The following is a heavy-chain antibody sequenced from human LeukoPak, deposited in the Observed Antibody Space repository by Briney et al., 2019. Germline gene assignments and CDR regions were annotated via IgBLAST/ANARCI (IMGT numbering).Heavy chain of an antibody. CDR3: AREKYSSSWGGLYGMDV. V-gene: IGHV4-39*07. J-gene: IGHJ6*02. D-gene: IGHD6-13*01. CDR2: IYYSGST. CDR1: GGSISSSSYY. Sequence: SETLSLTCTVSGGSISSSSYYWGWIRQPPGKGLEWIGSIYYSGSTYYNPSLKSRVTISVDTSKNQFSLKLSSVTAADTAVYYCAREKYSSSWGGLYGMDVWGQGTTVTVSS.